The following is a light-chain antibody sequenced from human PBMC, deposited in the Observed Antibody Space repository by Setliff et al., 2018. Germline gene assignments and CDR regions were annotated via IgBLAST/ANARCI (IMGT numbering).Light chain of an antibody. CDR3: TAYAGSNNFV. V-gene: IGLV2-8*01. CDR2: DVT. Sequence: QSALTQPPSASGSPGQSVTISCAGTSIGLSGYTYVSWYQQHPGKAPQVIIYDVTKRPSGVPDRFSGSKSGNTASLTVSGLQAEDEADCYCTAYAGSNNFVFGTGTKGTVL. J-gene: IGLJ1*01. CDR1: SIGLSGYTY.